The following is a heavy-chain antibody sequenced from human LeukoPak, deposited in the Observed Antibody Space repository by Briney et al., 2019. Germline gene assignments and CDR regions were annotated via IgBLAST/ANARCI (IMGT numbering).Heavy chain of an antibody. CDR1: GGTFSSYA. Sequence: SVKVSCKASGGTFSSYAISWVRQAPGQGLEWMGRIIPIFGTANYAQKFQGRVTITTDESTSTDYMELSSLRSEDTAVYYCARGPSDYYYYMDVWGKGTTVTVFS. CDR3: ARGPSDYYYYMDV. J-gene: IGHJ6*03. V-gene: IGHV1-69*05. CDR2: IIPIFGTA. D-gene: IGHD6-19*01.